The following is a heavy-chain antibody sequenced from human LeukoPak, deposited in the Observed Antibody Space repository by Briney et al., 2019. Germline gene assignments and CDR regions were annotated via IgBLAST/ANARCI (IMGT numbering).Heavy chain of an antibody. D-gene: IGHD5-12*01. J-gene: IGHJ6*02. CDR2: IYYSGST. V-gene: IGHV4-59*01. CDR1: GGSISNYY. CDR3: ATEVAPSDHYYYYGMDV. Sequence: PSETLSLTCTVSGGSISNYYWCWIRQPPGKGLEWIGYIYYSGSTNSNPSLKSRVTISVDTSKNQFSLKLSSVTAADTAVYYCATEVAPSDHYYYYGMDVWGQGTTVTVSS.